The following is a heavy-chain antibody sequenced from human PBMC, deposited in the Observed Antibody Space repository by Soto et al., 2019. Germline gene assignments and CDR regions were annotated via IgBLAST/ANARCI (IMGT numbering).Heavy chain of an antibody. D-gene: IGHD3-10*01. CDR1: GYTFTSYG. CDR2: ISAYNGNT. V-gene: IGHV1-18*01. CDR3: ARDNVDGSGSYYGY. J-gene: IGHJ4*02. Sequence: QVQLVQSGAEVKKPGASVKVSCKASGYTFTSYGISWVRQAPGPGLEWMGWISAYNGNTKYAQKLQGRFTRTTDTSTSTAYMELRSLRSDDPAVYYCARDNVDGSGSYYGYWAQGTLVTVSS.